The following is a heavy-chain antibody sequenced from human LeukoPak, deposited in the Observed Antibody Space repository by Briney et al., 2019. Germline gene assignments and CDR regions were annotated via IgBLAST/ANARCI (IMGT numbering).Heavy chain of an antibody. D-gene: IGHD6-6*01. CDR3: ARDGDSSSSGLRFDN. Sequence: PSETLSLTCTVSGGSISNYYWSWVRQPAGKGLEWIGRIYTSGGANYNPSLKGRVTMSADTSKNHLSLELTSVTAADTAVYYCARDGDSSSSGLRFDNWGQGTLVTVSS. J-gene: IGHJ4*02. V-gene: IGHV4-4*07. CDR2: IYTSGGA. CDR1: GGSISNYY.